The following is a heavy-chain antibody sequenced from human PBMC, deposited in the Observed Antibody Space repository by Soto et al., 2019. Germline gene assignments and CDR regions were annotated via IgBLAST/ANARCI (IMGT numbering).Heavy chain of an antibody. D-gene: IGHD3-9*01. CDR3: ARGRRSLYYDILTYGMDV. Sequence: PSETLSLTCAVYGGSFSGYYWSWIRQPPGKGLEWIGEINHSGSTNYNPSLKSRVTISVDTSKNQFSLKLSPVTAADTAVYYCARGRRSLYYDILTYGMDVWAQGTTVTVSS. V-gene: IGHV4-34*01. CDR1: GGSFSGYY. CDR2: INHSGST. J-gene: IGHJ6*02.